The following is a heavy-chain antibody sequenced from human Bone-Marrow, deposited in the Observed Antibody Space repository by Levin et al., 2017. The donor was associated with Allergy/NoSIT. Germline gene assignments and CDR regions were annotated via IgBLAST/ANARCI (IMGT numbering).Heavy chain of an antibody. D-gene: IGHD2-8*01. J-gene: IGHJ4*02. CDR2: ISSSGSFV. CDR1: RFTFSDYY. CDR3: ARDLIHDTHGGHLFDL. Sequence: AGGSLRLSCAASRFTFSDYYMSWIRQSPGKGLEWVSYISSSGSFVYYGDFVKGRFTISRDNDKNSVYLQMNNLRAEDTAVYFCARDLIHDTHGGHLFDLWGQGTQVSVSS. V-gene: IGHV3-11*01.